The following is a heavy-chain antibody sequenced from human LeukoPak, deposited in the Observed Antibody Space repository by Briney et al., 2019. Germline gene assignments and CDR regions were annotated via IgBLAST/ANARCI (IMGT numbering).Heavy chain of an antibody. CDR1: GYTFTSYG. J-gene: IGHJ4*02. Sequence: GASVKVSCKASGYTFTSYGISWVRQAPGQGLEWMGWISAYNGNTNYAQKLQGRVTITTDTSTSTAYMELRSLRSDHTAVYYCASRRGYCTNGVCYLDYWGQGTLVTVSS. D-gene: IGHD2-8*01. V-gene: IGHV1-18*01. CDR2: ISAYNGNT. CDR3: ASRRGYCTNGVCYLDY.